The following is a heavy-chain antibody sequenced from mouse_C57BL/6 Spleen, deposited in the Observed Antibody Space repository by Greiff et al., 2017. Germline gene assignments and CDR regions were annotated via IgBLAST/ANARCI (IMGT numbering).Heavy chain of an antibody. CDR1: GYTFTSYW. CDR2: INPSSGYT. CDR3: ARSRVYYGSSYEYYFDY. J-gene: IGHJ2*01. D-gene: IGHD1-1*01. Sequence: FQLQQSGAELARPGASVKLSCKASGYTFTSYWMHWVKQRPGQGLEWIGYINPSSGYTKYNQKFKDKATLTADKSSSTAYMQLSSLTCEDSADYYCARSRVYYGSSYEYYFDYWGQGTTLTVSS. V-gene: IGHV1-7*01.